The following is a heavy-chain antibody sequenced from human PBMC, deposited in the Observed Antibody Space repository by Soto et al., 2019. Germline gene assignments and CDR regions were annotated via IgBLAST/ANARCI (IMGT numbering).Heavy chain of an antibody. D-gene: IGHD4-17*01. CDR1: GGSISSGGYY. V-gene: IGHV4-31*01. J-gene: IGHJ5*02. CDR2: IYYSGST. Sequence: QVQLQESGPGLVKPSQTLSLTCTVSGGSISSGGYYWSWIRQHPGKGLEWIGYIYYSGSTYYNPSLKSLVTISVDTSKNQFALKLSSVTAGDTAGYYCARELPTVMGWFDTWGQGTLVTVSS. CDR3: ARELPTVMGWFDT.